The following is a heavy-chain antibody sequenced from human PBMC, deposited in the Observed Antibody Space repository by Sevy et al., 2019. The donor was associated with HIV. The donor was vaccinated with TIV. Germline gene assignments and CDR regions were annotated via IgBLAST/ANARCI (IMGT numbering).Heavy chain of an antibody. V-gene: IGHV3-49*03. CDR1: GFTFGDYA. CDR3: TREGYSYGDWYYGMDV. Sequence: GGSLRLSCTASGFTFGDYAMSWFRQAPGKGLEGVGFIRSKAYGGTTEYAASVKGRFTISRDDSKSIAYLQMNSLKTEDTAVYYCTREGYSYGDWYYGMDVWGQGTTVTVSS. CDR2: IRSKAYGGTT. J-gene: IGHJ6*02. D-gene: IGHD5-18*01.